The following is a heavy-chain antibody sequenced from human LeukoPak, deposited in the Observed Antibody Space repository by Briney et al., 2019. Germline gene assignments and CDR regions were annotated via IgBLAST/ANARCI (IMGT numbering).Heavy chain of an antibody. J-gene: IGHJ6*03. V-gene: IGHV4-34*01. CDR1: GVSFSGYY. Sequence: SETLSLTCAVYGVSFSGYYWSWIRQPPGKGLEWIGEINHSGSTNYNPSLKSRVTISVDTSKNQFSLKLSSVTAADTAVYYCARQTPYYDFWSGYYTDYYYYMDVWGKGTTVTVSS. D-gene: IGHD3-3*01. CDR2: INHSGST. CDR3: ARQTPYYDFWSGYYTDYYYYMDV.